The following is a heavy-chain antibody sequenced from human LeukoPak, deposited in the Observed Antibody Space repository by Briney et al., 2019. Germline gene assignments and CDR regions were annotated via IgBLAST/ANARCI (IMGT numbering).Heavy chain of an antibody. J-gene: IGHJ3*02. D-gene: IGHD1-26*01. CDR2: IYSGGST. CDR1: GFTVNSNY. Sequence: GGSLRLSCAASGFTVNSNYIIWVRQAPGKGLEWVSVIYSGGSTHYADSVEGRITISRDNSKNTLFLQMNNLGAEDTAVYYCARGGSYPNDPFDIWGQGTRVTVTS. V-gene: IGHV3-53*01. CDR3: ARGGSYPNDPFDI.